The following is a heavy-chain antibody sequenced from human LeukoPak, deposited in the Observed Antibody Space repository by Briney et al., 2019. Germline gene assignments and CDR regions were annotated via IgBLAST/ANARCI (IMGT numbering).Heavy chain of an antibody. CDR3: SRRGDFQAFDY. D-gene: IGHD3-3*01. Sequence: ASVKVSCKAPGYTFTDYYIHWVRQARGQGLEWMGWIGPNTGDTDSAQKFQGRVTMTRDTSITTAYMELNRLTSDDAAVYYCSRRGDFQAFDYWGQGTLVTVSS. V-gene: IGHV1-2*02. CDR2: IGPNTGDT. J-gene: IGHJ4*02. CDR1: GYTFTDYY.